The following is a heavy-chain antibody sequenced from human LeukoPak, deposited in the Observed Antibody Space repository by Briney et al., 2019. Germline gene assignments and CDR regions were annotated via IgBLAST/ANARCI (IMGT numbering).Heavy chain of an antibody. D-gene: IGHD3-10*01. J-gene: IGHJ3*01. CDR2: ISAYKGNT. V-gene: IGHV1-18*01. Sequence: ASVKVSCKASGYTFSTYGISWVRQAPGQGLEWMGWISAYKGNTYYAQKLQGRVTMTTDTSTSTAYMELRSLSTDDTAIYYCARDLYYYGSGSYYDVFDVWGQGTMVTVSS. CDR3: ARDLYYYGSGSYYDVFDV. CDR1: GYTFSTYG.